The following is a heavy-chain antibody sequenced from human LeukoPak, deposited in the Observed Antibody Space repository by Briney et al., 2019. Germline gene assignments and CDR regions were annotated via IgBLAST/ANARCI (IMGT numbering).Heavy chain of an antibody. D-gene: IGHD6-19*01. CDR3: ARVAVAGIGLDAFDI. V-gene: IGHV4-59*08. J-gene: IGHJ3*02. CDR1: GGSISSYY. CDR2: IYYSGST. Sequence: SETLSLTCTVSGGSISSYYWSWIRQPPGKGLEWIGHIYYSGSTNYNPSLKSRVTISVDTSKNQFSLKLSSVTAADTAVYYCARVAVAGIGLDAFDIWGQGTMVTVSS.